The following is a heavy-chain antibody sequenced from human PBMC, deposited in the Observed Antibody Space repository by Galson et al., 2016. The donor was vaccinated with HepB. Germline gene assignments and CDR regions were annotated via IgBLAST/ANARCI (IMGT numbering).Heavy chain of an antibody. CDR1: GFTFSDYY. V-gene: IGHV3-7*01. J-gene: IGHJ4*02. CDR2: IKQDGSEK. Sequence: SLRLSCAASGFTFSDYYMSWVRQGPRKGLEWVAIIKQDGSEKYYVDPVKGRFTISRDNAKKSLYLQMNSLRAEDTAVYYCARVGIGSSWYFDYWGQGTLVTVSS. CDR3: ARVGIGSSWYFDY. D-gene: IGHD6-13*01.